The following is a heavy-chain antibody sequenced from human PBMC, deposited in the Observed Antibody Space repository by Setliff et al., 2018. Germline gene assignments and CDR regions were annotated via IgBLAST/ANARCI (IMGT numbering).Heavy chain of an antibody. CDR3: ASHPRVTIFGVVAFDY. CDR1: GGSFSGYY. J-gene: IGHJ4*02. D-gene: IGHD3-3*01. Sequence: SETLSLTCAVYGGSFSGYYWNWIRQAPGKGLEWIGEINHRGTTSYTPSLKGRVTISVDTSQTQFSLKLSSVTAADTAAYYCASHPRVTIFGVVAFDYWGQGILVTVSS. CDR2: INHRGTT. V-gene: IGHV4-34*01.